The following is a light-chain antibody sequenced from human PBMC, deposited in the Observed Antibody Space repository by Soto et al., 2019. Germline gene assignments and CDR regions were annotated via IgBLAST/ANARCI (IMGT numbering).Light chain of an antibody. CDR1: QSVTNNY. CDR2: GAS. CDR3: QQYAESPIT. Sequence: EIVLTQAPGTLSLSPGERATLSCRASQSVTNNYLAWYQQKPGQAPRLLIYGASSRATGIPDKFSGSVSGTDFTLIINRLEPEDFAVYYCQQYAESPITFGPGAKVDI. V-gene: IGKV3-20*01. J-gene: IGKJ3*01.